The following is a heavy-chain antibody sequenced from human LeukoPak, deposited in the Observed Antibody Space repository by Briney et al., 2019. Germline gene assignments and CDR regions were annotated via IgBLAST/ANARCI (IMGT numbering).Heavy chain of an antibody. Sequence: GGSLRLSCAASGFTFSSYDMHWVRQATGKGLEWVSAIGTAGDTYYPGSVKGRFTISRENAKNSLYLQMNSLRAGDTAVYYCARGGYYGSGSLVDYWGQGTLVTVSS. CDR1: GFTFSSYD. J-gene: IGHJ4*02. V-gene: IGHV3-13*01. D-gene: IGHD3-10*01. CDR3: ARGGYYGSGSLVDY. CDR2: IGTAGDT.